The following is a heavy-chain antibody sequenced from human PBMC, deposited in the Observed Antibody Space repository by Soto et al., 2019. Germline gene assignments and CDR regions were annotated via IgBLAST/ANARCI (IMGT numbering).Heavy chain of an antibody. CDR2: ISSSGSSI. D-gene: IGHD3-10*01. CDR3: ARVWFGEWGYAMDV. CDR1: GLTFSDCY. J-gene: IGHJ6*02. Sequence: QVQLVESGGGLVKPGGSLRLSCAASGLTFSDCYMNWIRQAPGKGLEWVSYISSSGSSINYAGSVKGRFTISRDNAKNSLYLQMNSLRAEDTARYDWARVWFGEWGYAMDVWGQGTTVTVSS. V-gene: IGHV3-11*01.